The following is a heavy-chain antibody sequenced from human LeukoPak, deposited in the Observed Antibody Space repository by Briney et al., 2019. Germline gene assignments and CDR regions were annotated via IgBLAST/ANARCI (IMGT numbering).Heavy chain of an antibody. CDR3: ALEKDDYVWGSYRPPLDY. Sequence: AGGSLRLSCAASGFTFSSYSMNWVRQAPGKGLEWVSSISSSSSYIYYADSVKGRFTISRDNAKNSLYLQMNSLRAEDTAVYYCALEKDDYVWGSYRPPLDYWGQGTLVTVSS. D-gene: IGHD3-16*02. CDR2: ISSSSSYI. J-gene: IGHJ4*02. V-gene: IGHV3-21*01. CDR1: GFTFSSYS.